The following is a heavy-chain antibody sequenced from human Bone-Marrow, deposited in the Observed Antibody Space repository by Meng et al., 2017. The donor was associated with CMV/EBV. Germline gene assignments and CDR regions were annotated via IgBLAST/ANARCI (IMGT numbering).Heavy chain of an antibody. Sequence: GGSLRLSCAASGFTFSSYWMHWVRQAPGKGLVWVSRINSDGSSTSYADSVKGRFTISRDNAKNTLYLQMNSLRAEDTAVYYCARGADFGSYRINYYYRMDVWGQGTTVTVSS. CDR3: ARGADFGSYRINYYYRMDV. CDR2: INSDGSST. D-gene: IGHD1-26*01. V-gene: IGHV3-74*01. J-gene: IGHJ6*02. CDR1: GFTFSSYW.